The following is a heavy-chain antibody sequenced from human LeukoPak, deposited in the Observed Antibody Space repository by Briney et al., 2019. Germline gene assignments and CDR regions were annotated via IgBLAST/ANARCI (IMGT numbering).Heavy chain of an antibody. V-gene: IGHV4-39*01. CDR2: IYYSGST. CDR1: GGSISSRSYY. Sequence: ASETLSLTCTVSGGSISSRSYYWDWIRQPPGKGLEWIGSIYYSGSTYYNPSLKSRLTMSVDTSKNQFSLKLSSVTAADTAVYYCARRGYNYVEFDYWGQGILVTVSS. CDR3: ARRGYNYVEFDY. D-gene: IGHD5-18*01. J-gene: IGHJ4*02.